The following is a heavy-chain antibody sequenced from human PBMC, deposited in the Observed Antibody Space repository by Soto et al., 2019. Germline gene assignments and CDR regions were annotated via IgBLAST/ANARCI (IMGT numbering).Heavy chain of an antibody. Sequence: PGGSLRLSCAASGFTFSSYGMHWVRQAPGKGLEWVAVISYDGSNKYYADSVKGRFTISRDNSKNTLYLQMNSLRAEDTAVYYCAKEGGEWWFGESTDYYFDYWGQGTLVTVSS. D-gene: IGHD3-10*01. CDR3: AKEGGEWWFGESTDYYFDY. CDR2: ISYDGSNK. CDR1: GFTFSSYG. J-gene: IGHJ4*02. V-gene: IGHV3-30*18.